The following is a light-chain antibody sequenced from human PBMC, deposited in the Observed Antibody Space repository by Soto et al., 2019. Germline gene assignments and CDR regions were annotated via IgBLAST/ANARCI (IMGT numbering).Light chain of an antibody. J-gene: IGKJ1*01. CDR2: GAS. CDR1: QGVSSN. CDR3: QQYNNWPTWT. Sequence: EIVMTQSPATLSVSPGERATLSCRASQGVSSNLAWYQQKPGQAPRLLIYGASTRATGIPARFSGSGSGTKFTLTISSLQSEDFAVYYCQQYNNWPTWTFGQGTKV. V-gene: IGKV3-15*01.